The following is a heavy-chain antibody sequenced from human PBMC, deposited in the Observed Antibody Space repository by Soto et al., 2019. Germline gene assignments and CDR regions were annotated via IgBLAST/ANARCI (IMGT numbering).Heavy chain of an antibody. Sequence: SETLSLTCTVSGGSISSGGYYWSWIRQHPGKGLEWIGYIYYSGSTYYNPSLKSRVTISVDTSKNQFSLKLSSVTAADTAVYYCASESGSYYDFDYCGQGTLVTVYS. CDR2: IYYSGST. J-gene: IGHJ4*02. CDR1: GGSISSGGYY. CDR3: ASESGSYYDFDY. D-gene: IGHD1-26*01. V-gene: IGHV4-31*03.